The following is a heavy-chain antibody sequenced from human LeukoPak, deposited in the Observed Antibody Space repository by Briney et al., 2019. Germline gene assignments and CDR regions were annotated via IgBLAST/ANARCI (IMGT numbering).Heavy chain of an antibody. CDR2: VSAYADNT. D-gene: IGHD2-15*01. Sequence: ASVKVSCKASGYTFTNYGISWVRQAPGQGPEWMGWVSAYADNTNYVQKVQGRVTMTTDTSTSTAYMELRSLRSDDTAVYYCARDCIGCHGFDHWGQGTLVTVSS. CDR1: GYTFTNYG. CDR3: ARDCIGCHGFDH. V-gene: IGHV1-18*01. J-gene: IGHJ4*02.